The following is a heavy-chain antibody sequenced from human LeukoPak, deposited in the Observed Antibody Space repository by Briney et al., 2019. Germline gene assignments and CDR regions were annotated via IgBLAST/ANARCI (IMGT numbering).Heavy chain of an antibody. D-gene: IGHD5-18*01. CDR3: AVTWIQLWEGGYFGY. CDR2: ISSSSSYI. CDR1: GFTFSSYS. J-gene: IGHJ4*02. Sequence: SGGSLRLSCAASGFTFSSYSMNWVRQAPGKGLEWVSSISSSSSYIYYADSVKGRFTISRDNAKNSLYLQMNSLRAEDTAVYYCAVTWIQLWEGGYFGYWGQGTLVTVSS. V-gene: IGHV3-21*01.